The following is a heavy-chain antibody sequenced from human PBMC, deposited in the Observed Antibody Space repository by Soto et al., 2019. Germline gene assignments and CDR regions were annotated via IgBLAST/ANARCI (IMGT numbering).Heavy chain of an antibody. Sequence: QVRLQESGPGLVRPSETLSLTCTVSGGSVSSDRHYWSWVRQPPGKGLEWIGYVYYSGSINYNASLESRVTISVDTSQNQFSLRLTSVTAADTGVYYCARSADGSGTPYFDYWGQGTVVSVSS. CDR3: ARSADGSGTPYFDY. V-gene: IGHV4-61*01. D-gene: IGHD3-10*01. CDR2: VYYSGSI. CDR1: GGSVSSDRHY. J-gene: IGHJ4*02.